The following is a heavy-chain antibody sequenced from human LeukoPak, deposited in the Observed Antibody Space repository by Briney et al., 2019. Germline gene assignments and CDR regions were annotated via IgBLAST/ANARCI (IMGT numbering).Heavy chain of an antibody. V-gene: IGHV1-24*01. CDR2: FDPEDGET. CDR3: ATGVITGTFAFDY. D-gene: IGHD1-20*01. Sequence: GASVKVSFKVSGYTLTELSMHWVRQAPGKGLEWMGGFDPEDGETIYAQKFQGRVTMTEDTSTDTAYMELSSLRSEDTAVYYCATGVITGTFAFDYWGQGTLVTVSS. J-gene: IGHJ4*02. CDR1: GYTLTELS.